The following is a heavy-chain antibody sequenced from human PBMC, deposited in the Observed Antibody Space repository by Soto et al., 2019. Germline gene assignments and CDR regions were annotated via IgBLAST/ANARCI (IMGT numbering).Heavy chain of an antibody. CDR2: INHSGST. Sequence: QVQLQQWGAGLLKPSETLSLTCAVYGGSFSGYYWSWIRQPPGKGLEWIGEINHSGSTNYNPSLKSRVTISVDTSKNQFSLKLSSVTAADTAVYYCARGAVTYYDFWSGYYTANWFGPWGQGTLVTVSS. CDR3: ARGAVTYYDFWSGYYTANWFGP. J-gene: IGHJ5*02. CDR1: GGSFSGYY. V-gene: IGHV4-34*01. D-gene: IGHD3-3*01.